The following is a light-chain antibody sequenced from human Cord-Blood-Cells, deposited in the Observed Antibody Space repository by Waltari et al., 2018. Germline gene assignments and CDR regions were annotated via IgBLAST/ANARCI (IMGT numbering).Light chain of an antibody. J-gene: IGLJ1*01. CDR2: DVS. CDR3: CSYAGSYTYV. Sequence: QSALTQPRSVSGSPGQSVPIPCTGTSSAVGVYTYVSWYQQHPGKAPKLMIYDVSKRPSGVPSRLSGSKSGNPASLTISVLQAEDEADYYCCSYAGSYTYVFGTGTKVTVL. CDR1: SSAVGVYTY. V-gene: IGLV2-11*01.